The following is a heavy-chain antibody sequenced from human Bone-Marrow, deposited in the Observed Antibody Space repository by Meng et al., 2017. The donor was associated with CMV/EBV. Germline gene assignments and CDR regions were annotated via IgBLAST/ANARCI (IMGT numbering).Heavy chain of an antibody. D-gene: IGHD2-2*01. V-gene: IGHV4-34*01. J-gene: IGHJ5*02. CDR3: ARGGLRSLIPAATRFDP. CDR2: INHSGST. CDR1: GGSSCGSS. Sequence: GGSSCGSSGCSFRQPPGTGLDWIGEINHSGSTDFNPSLKSRVTISVDTSRIPFSLKLSSVTAADTAVYYCARGGLRSLIPAATRFDPWGQGTLVTVSS.